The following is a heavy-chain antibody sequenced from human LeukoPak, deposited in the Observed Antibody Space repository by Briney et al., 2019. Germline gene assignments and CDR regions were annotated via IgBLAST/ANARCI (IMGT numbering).Heavy chain of an antibody. D-gene: IGHD3-3*01. V-gene: IGHV4-39*01. CDR2: IYYSGNT. CDR3: ARQRSNSGYYSNWFDP. Sequence: PSETLSLTCTVSGGSISSTNYYWGWIRQPPGKGLEWIGTIYYSGNTYYNPSLKSRVTIFVDTSKNHFSLKLSFVTASDTAVYYCARQRSNSGYYSNWFDPWGQGTLVTAPS. J-gene: IGHJ5*02. CDR1: GGSISSTNYY.